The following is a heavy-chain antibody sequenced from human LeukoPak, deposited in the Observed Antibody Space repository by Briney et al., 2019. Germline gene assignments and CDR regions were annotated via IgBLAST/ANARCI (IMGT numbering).Heavy chain of an antibody. J-gene: IGHJ4*02. CDR3: ARWYSSGWAFDY. CDR2: IHYSGST. V-gene: IGHV4-59*08. Sequence: SDTLSLTCTVSGGTISSYYWNWIRQPPGKGLEWIGYIHYSGSTKYNPSLKSRVTISVDTSKKQFSLKLSSVTAADTAVYYCARWYSSGWAFDYWGQGTLVTVSS. CDR1: GGTISSYY. D-gene: IGHD6-19*01.